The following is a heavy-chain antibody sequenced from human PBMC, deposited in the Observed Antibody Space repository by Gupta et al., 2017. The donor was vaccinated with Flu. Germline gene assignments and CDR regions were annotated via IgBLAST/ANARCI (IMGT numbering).Heavy chain of an antibody. CDR1: GPTFSDYA. J-gene: IGHJ4*02. CDR2: VGAGGDRT. Sequence: EVQLLEPGGGLVQPGGSLRLSCAASGPTFSDYAMNWVRQAPGKGLEWVSTVGAGGDRTYYADSVMGRFTISRDNSKNTLYLQMNSLRGDDTAVYYCAKDRSGNPAIDYWGQGTLVTVSA. D-gene: IGHD6-13*01. V-gene: IGHV3-23*01. CDR3: AKDRSGNPAIDY.